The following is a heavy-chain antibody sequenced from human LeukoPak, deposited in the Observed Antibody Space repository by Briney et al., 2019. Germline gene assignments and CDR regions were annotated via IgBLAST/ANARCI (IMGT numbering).Heavy chain of an antibody. Sequence: GGSPRLSCAASGFTFSSYWMSWVRQAPGKGLEWVANIKQDGSEKYYVDSVKGRFTISRDNAKNSLYLQMNSLRAEDTAVYYCARVRVAAAGPNWFDPWGQGTLVTVSS. V-gene: IGHV3-7*01. J-gene: IGHJ5*02. CDR2: IKQDGSEK. CDR1: GFTFSSYW. D-gene: IGHD6-13*01. CDR3: ARVRVAAAGPNWFDP.